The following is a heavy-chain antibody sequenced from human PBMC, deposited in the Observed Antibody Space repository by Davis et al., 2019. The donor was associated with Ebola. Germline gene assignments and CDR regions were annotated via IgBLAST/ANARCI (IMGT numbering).Heavy chain of an antibody. V-gene: IGHV1-8*02. J-gene: IGHJ6*02. CDR2: MNPTSGNT. CDR3: ARSRGWLFLYGMDV. D-gene: IGHD3-9*01. Sequence: AASVKVSCKASGGTFSSYAISWVRQAAGQGLEWMGWMNPTSGNTGYAQKIEGRVTMTRDASISTAYMELSSLTSEDTAVYYCARSRGWLFLYGMDVWGQGTTVTVYS. CDR1: GGTFSSYA.